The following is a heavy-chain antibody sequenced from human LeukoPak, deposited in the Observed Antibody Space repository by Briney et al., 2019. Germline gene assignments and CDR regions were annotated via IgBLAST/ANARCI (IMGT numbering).Heavy chain of an antibody. V-gene: IGHV1-69*04. J-gene: IGHJ6*04. Sequence: ASVKVSCKASGGTFSSYAISWVRQAPGQGLEWMGRIIPIFGIANYAQKFQGRVTITADKSTSTAYMELSSLRSEDTAVYYCARSMVPNSYYYYGMDVWGKGTTVTVSS. CDR2: IIPIFGIA. D-gene: IGHD3-10*01. CDR3: ARSMVPNSYYYYGMDV. CDR1: GGTFSSYA.